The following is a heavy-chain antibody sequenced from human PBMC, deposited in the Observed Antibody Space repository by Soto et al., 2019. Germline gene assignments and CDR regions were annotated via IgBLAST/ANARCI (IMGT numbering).Heavy chain of an antibody. Sequence: QVQLQESGPGLVKPSETLSLTCTVSGGSISSYYWSWIRQPPGKGLEWIGYIYYSGTTNYNPSLKSRVTISVDTSKNQLSLKLSCVTAAGTAVYYCARRYGYSFDYWGQGTLVTVSS. V-gene: IGHV4-59*08. D-gene: IGHD5-18*01. CDR2: IYYSGTT. CDR3: ARRYGYSFDY. CDR1: GGSISSYY. J-gene: IGHJ4*02.